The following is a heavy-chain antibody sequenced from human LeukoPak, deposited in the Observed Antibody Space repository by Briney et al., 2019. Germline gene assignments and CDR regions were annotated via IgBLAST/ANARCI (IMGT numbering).Heavy chain of an antibody. V-gene: IGHV1-46*01. CDR2: INPSGGST. Sequence: ASVKVSCKASGYTFTSYYMHWVRQAPGQGLEWMGIINPSGGSTSYAQKFQGRVTMTRDTSTSTVHMELSSLRSEDTAVYYCARESSAGHDSSGYYFDYWGQGTLVTVSS. J-gene: IGHJ4*02. CDR3: ARESSAGHDSSGYYFDY. CDR1: GYTFTSYY. D-gene: IGHD3-22*01.